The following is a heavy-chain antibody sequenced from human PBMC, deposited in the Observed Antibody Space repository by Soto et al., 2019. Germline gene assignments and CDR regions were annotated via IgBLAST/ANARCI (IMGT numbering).Heavy chain of an antibody. V-gene: IGHV1-69*02. D-gene: IGHD4-4*01. CDR1: GGTFRRYT. Sequence: ASVKVSCKASGGTFRRYTISWVRQAPGQGLEWMGRIIPILGIANYAQKFQGRVTITADKSTSTAYMELSSLRSEDTAVYYCARADYSNYVPYFDYWGQGTLVTVSS. CDR2: IIPILGIA. J-gene: IGHJ4*02. CDR3: ARADYSNYVPYFDY.